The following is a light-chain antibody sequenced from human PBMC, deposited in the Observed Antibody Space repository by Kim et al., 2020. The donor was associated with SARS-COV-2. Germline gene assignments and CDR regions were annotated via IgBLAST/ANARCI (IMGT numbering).Light chain of an antibody. J-gene: IGKJ2*01. Sequence: DIQMTQSPSSLSASVGDRVTITCQASQDISNYLNWYQQKPGKAPKLLIYDASNLETGVPSRFSGSGSGTDFTFTISSLQPEDIATYYCQQYDNPPYTFGQETKLE. CDR3: QQYDNPPYT. CDR1: QDISNY. V-gene: IGKV1-33*01. CDR2: DAS.